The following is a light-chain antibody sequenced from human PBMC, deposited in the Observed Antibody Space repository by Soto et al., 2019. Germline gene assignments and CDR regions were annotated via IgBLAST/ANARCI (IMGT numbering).Light chain of an antibody. Sequence: QSALTQPASVSGSPGLSITISCTGTSSDVGGYNYVSWYQQHPGKAPKLMIYDVSNRPSGVSNRFSGSKSANTASLTISGLQAEDEADYYCSSYTGSSTYVVFGGGTKVTVL. CDR2: DVS. CDR1: SSDVGGYNY. J-gene: IGLJ2*01. CDR3: SSYTGSSTYVV. V-gene: IGLV2-14*01.